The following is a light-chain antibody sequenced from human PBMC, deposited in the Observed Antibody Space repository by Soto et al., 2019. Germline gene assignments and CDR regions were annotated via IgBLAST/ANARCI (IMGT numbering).Light chain of an antibody. CDR2: GAS. CDR1: QSVSSSY. J-gene: IGKJ2*01. V-gene: IGKV3-15*01. Sequence: EIVLTQSPGTLSLSPGERATLSCRASQSVSSSYLAWYQQKPGQAPRLLIYGASTRATGIPARFSGSGSGTEFTLTINSLQSEDFAVYYCQQSHNWYTFGQGTKVDNK. CDR3: QQSHNWYT.